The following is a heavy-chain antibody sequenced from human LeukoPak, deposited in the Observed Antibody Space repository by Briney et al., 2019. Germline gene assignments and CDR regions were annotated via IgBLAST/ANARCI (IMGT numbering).Heavy chain of an antibody. CDR2: ISGSGGST. CDR3: AMKGGRPYYGSGGIDY. V-gene: IGHV3-23*01. D-gene: IGHD3-10*01. Sequence: GGSLRLSCAASGFTFSSYAMSWVRQAPGKGLEWVSAISGSGGSTYYADSVKGRFTISRDNSKNTLYLQMNSLRAEDTAVYYCAMKGGRPYYGSGGIDYWGQGTLVTVSS. CDR1: GFTFSSYA. J-gene: IGHJ4*02.